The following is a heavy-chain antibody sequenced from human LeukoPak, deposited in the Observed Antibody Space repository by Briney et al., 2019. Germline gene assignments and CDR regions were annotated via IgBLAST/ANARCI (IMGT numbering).Heavy chain of an antibody. CDR2: IKRDGSEK. V-gene: IGHV3-7*01. D-gene: IGHD3-16*01. J-gene: IGHJ4*02. Sequence: GGSLRLSCAASGSTFSRYWMSWVRQAPGKGLEWVANIKRDGSEKYYADSVKGRFTISRDNAKNSLYVQVNSLRAEDTAVYYCARGGSRLLTSYIFDYWGQGTLVTVSS. CDR3: ARGGSRLLTSYIFDY. CDR1: GSTFSRYW.